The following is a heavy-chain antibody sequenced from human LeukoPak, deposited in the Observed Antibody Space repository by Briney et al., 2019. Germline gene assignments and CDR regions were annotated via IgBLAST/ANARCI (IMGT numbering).Heavy chain of an antibody. J-gene: IGHJ5*02. CDR3: SSGYGSGWFDA. CDR2: IVDSEKI. Sequence: SETLSLTCTVSGASVSSGRYYWGWIRQHPGKGLEWIAYIVDSEKIYYNPSLKSRLILSLATSENQFSLNLSSMTAADTAVYFCSSGYGSGWFDAWGQGTLVAVSS. V-gene: IGHV4-31*03. D-gene: IGHD5-18*01. CDR1: GASVSSGRYY.